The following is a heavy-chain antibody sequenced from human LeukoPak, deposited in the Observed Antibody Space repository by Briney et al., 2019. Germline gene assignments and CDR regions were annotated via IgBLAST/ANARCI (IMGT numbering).Heavy chain of an antibody. CDR1: GDSISSFH. CDR3: ARTTDLDRGWFDP. J-gene: IGHJ5*02. V-gene: IGHV4-59*01. D-gene: IGHD1-1*01. CDR2: IYYSGNT. Sequence: SETLSLTCTVSGDSISSFHCSWIRQPPGKGLEWIGYIYYSGNTNYNPSLKSRVTISLDTSKNHFSLKLSSVTAADTAVYYCARTTDLDRGWFDPWGQGTLVSVSS.